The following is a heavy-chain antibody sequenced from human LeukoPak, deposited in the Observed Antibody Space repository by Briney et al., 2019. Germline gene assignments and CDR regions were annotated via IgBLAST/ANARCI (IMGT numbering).Heavy chain of an antibody. CDR3: ASSRPTVLRFLEFPIDP. V-gene: IGHV3-30-3*01. Sequence: GGSLRLSCAASGFTFSSYAMHWVRQAPGKGLEWVAVISYDGSNKYYADSVKGRFTISRDNSKNTLYLQMNSLRAEDTAVYYCASSRPTVLRFLEFPIDPWGRGTLATVSS. D-gene: IGHD3-3*01. J-gene: IGHJ5*02. CDR2: ISYDGSNK. CDR1: GFTFSSYA.